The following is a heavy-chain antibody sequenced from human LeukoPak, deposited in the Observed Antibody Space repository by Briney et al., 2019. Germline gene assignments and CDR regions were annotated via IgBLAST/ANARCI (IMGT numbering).Heavy chain of an antibody. Sequence: GGSLRLSCAASGFTFSSYAMSWVRQAPGKGLEWVSSISSSSYIYYADSVKGRFTISRDNAKNSLYLQMNSLRAEDTAVYYCAKNPGDGYNIRFDPWGQGTLVTVSS. V-gene: IGHV3-21*01. CDR2: ISSSSYI. D-gene: IGHD5-12*01. CDR3: AKNPGDGYNIRFDP. CDR1: GFTFSSYA. J-gene: IGHJ5*02.